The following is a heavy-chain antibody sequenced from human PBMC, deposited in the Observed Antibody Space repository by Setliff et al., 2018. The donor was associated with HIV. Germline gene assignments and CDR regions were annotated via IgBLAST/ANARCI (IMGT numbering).Heavy chain of an antibody. J-gene: IGHJ5*02. Sequence: PSETLSLTCTVSGGSISSYYWSWIRQPPGKGLEWIGYIYTSGSTNYNPSLKSRVTISVDTSKNQFSLKLSSVTAADTAVYYCARSSYQQVDQKWVNWFDPWGQGTLVTVSS. V-gene: IGHV4-4*08. D-gene: IGHD3-16*02. CDR1: GGSISSYY. CDR3: ARSSYQQVDQKWVNWFDP. CDR2: IYTSGST.